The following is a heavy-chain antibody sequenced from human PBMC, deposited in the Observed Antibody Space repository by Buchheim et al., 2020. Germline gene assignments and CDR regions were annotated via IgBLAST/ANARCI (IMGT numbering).Heavy chain of an antibody. V-gene: IGHV3-30*01. CDR1: GFTFSSYA. CDR2: ISYDGSNK. D-gene: IGHD3-3*01. J-gene: IGHJ4*02. Sequence: QVQLVESGGGVVQPGRSLRLSCAASGFTFSSYAMHWVRQAPGKGLEWVAVISYDGSNKYYADSVKGRFTISRDNSKNTLYLQMNSLRAEDMAVYYCARGGITILDTYWGQGTL. CDR3: ARGGITILDTY.